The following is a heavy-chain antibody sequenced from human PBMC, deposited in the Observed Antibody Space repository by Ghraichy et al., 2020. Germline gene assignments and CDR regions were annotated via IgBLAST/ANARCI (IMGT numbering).Heavy chain of an antibody. Sequence: GESLNISCAASGFMFSNYGMHWVRQAPGKGLEWVAIIWYDGSDKYYADSVKGRFTISRDNSKNTLYLQMNSRRADDTAVYYCARDPGTYSGSYYSRGFAGFAIWGPGTMVTVSS. V-gene: IGHV3-33*01. CDR2: IWYDGSDK. J-gene: IGHJ3*02. CDR3: ARDPGTYSGSYYSRGFAGFAI. CDR1: GFMFSNYG. D-gene: IGHD1-26*01.